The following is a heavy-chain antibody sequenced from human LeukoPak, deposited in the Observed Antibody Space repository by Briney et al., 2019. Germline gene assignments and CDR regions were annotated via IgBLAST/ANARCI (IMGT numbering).Heavy chain of an antibody. CDR3: ASASEDYGDYGDDAFDI. D-gene: IGHD4-17*01. V-gene: IGHV1-69*01. Sequence: QGSESAFNGNGVSLVGRRPGQRLEWMGGIIPIFGTANYAQKFQGRVTITADESTSTAYMELSSLRSEDTAVYYCASASEDYGDYGDDAFDIWGQGTMVTVSS. CDR1: ESAFNGNG. J-gene: IGHJ3*02. CDR2: IIPIFGTA.